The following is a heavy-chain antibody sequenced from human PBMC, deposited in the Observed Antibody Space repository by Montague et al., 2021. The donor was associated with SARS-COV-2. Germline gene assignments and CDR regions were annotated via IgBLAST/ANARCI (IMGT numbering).Heavy chain of an antibody. D-gene: IGHD4-17*01. V-gene: IGHV2-5*02. CDR1: GFSLNTSGEG. CDR3: ARYGDYGSWFDP. Sequence: PALVKPTQTLTLTCTFSGFSLNTSGEGVGWVRQPPGKALEWLALIYWDDDKRYSPSLKSRSTISKDTTKNEVVLIVANMDPVDTATYYCARYGDYGSWFDPWGQGTLVTVSS. CDR2: IYWDDDK. J-gene: IGHJ5*02.